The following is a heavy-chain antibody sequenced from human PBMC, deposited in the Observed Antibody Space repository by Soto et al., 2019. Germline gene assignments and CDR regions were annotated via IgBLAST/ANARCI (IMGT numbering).Heavy chain of an antibody. CDR1: GFTFSYYW. V-gene: IGHV3-74*01. CDR2: IHSDGSST. D-gene: IGHD1-26*01. CDR3: ARGGRGAFDL. Sequence: EVQLVESGGGLVQPGESLRLSCAASGFTFSYYWMHWVRQAPGKGLVWVARIHSDGSSTTYADSVKGRFSISRDNARNTVYLQTTSLRGENRPVYYCARGGRGAFDLWGQGTVLTVSS. J-gene: IGHJ3*01.